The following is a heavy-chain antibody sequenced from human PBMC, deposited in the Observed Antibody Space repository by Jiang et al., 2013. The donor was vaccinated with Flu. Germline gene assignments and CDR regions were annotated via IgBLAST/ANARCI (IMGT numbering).Heavy chain of an antibody. CDR1: GGSISSGDYY. Sequence: PGLVKPSQTLSLTCTVSGGSISSGDYYWSWIRQPPGKGLEWIGYIYCSGSTYYNPSLKSRVTISVDTSKNQFSLKLSSVTAADTAVYYCARGPEGYYYDSSGYYGIGPWGQGTLVTVSS. CDR2: IYCSGST. J-gene: IGHJ5*02. V-gene: IGHV4-30-4*01. D-gene: IGHD3-22*01. CDR3: ARGPEGYYYDSSGYYGIGP.